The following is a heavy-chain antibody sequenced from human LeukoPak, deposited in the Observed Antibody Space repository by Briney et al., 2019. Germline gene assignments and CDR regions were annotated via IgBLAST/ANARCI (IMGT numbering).Heavy chain of an antibody. CDR3: ARRKSQVDY. CDR1: GFTFSSYA. J-gene: IGHJ4*02. CDR2: ISYDGSNK. V-gene: IGHV3-30-3*01. Sequence: GGSLRLSCAASGFTFSSYAMHWVRQAPGKGLEWVAVISYDGSNKYYADSVKGRLTISRDNSKNTLYLQMNSLRAEDTAVYYCARRKSQVDYWGQGTLVTVSS.